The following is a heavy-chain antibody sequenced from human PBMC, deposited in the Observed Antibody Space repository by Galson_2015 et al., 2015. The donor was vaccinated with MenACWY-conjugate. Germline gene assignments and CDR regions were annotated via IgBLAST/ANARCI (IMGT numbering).Heavy chain of an antibody. CDR1: GFTFSSYG. D-gene: IGHD2-2*01. CDR3: ARDYCSGTSCYFDY. J-gene: IGHJ4*02. Sequence: SLRLSCAASGFTFSSYGMHWVRQAPGKGLEWVAVIWSDGSNKYSADSVKGRFTISRDNSKNTLYLQMNSLRAEDTSVYYCARDYCSGTSCYFDYWGQGTLVTVSS. V-gene: IGHV3-33*01. CDR2: IWSDGSNK.